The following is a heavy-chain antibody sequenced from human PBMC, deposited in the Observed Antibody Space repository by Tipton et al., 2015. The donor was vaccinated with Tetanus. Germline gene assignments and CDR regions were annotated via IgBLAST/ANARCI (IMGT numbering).Heavy chain of an antibody. CDR2: ISYSGRT. D-gene: IGHD1-1*01. CDR3: ARANNEFPKKGPFDS. Sequence: TLSLTCTVSGGSIRSDNYSWNWIRQPPGKGLEWLAYISYSGRTNPNYSLKRRNPISQDTSKNQFSLRLTSVTAADTAVYYRARANNEFPKKGPFDSGGQGRLVTGSS. J-gene: IGHJ4*02. CDR1: GGSIRSDNYS. V-gene: IGHV4-61*01.